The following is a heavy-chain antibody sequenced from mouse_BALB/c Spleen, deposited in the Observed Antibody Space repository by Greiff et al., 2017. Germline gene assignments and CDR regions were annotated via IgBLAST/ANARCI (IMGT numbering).Heavy chain of an antibody. Sequence: EVLLVESGGGLVKPGGSLKLSCAASGFTFSSYAMSWVRQSPEKRLEWVAEISSGGSYTYYPDTVTGRFTISRDNAKNTLYLEMSSLRSEDTAMYYCASSDGSYAWFAYWGQGTLVTVSA. J-gene: IGHJ3*01. CDR1: GFTFSSYA. D-gene: IGHD1-1*02. CDR2: ISSGGSYT. CDR3: ASSDGSYAWFAY. V-gene: IGHV5-9-4*01.